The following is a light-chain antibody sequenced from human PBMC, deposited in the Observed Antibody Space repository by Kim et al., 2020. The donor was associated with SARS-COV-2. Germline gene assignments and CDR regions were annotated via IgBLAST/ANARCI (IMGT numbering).Light chain of an antibody. CDR2: DVS. V-gene: IGKV3-15*01. J-gene: IGKJ4*01. CDR1: QSVSTN. CDR3: QQYNKWFALS. Sequence: SPGQRPTLSCTASQSVSTNLAWYQQKPGQAPRLLIYDVSIRATGVPVRFSGSGSGTEFTLTISNLQSEDFAVYHCQQYNKWFALSFGGGTKVDIK.